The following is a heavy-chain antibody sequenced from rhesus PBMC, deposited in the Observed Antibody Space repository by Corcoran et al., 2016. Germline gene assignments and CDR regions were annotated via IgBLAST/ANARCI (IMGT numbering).Heavy chain of an antibody. D-gene: IGHD4-29*01. CDR1: GFTFSDYY. CDR2: IQSNAKGGTA. CDR3: ARGIAATFGV. Sequence: EVRLVESGGGLVQPGGSLRLSCVASGFTFSDYYMSWVRQAPGKGPEWVGFIQSNAKGGTAEYAGSVKGRFTISRYDTKSIASLQMNSLKTEDTAVYYCARGIAATFGVWGPGVLVTVSS. J-gene: IGHJ5-1*01. V-gene: IGHV3-116*02.